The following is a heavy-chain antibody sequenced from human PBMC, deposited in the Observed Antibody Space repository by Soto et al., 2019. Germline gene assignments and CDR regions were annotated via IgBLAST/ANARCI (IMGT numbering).Heavy chain of an antibody. V-gene: IGHV1-18*01. CDR2: ISVHNGYI. J-gene: IGHJ4*02. CDR3: ARLEHNFGPHDY. Sequence: QVQLAQSGAEVKKPGASVTVSCKASGYTFSSYGISWVRQAPGQGLAWVGWISVHNGYIKYATELQGRVTMTTDTSTSTAYMELRSLRSDDSAVYFCARLEHNFGPHDYWCQGTLVTVTS. D-gene: IGHD1-1*01. CDR1: GYTFSSYG.